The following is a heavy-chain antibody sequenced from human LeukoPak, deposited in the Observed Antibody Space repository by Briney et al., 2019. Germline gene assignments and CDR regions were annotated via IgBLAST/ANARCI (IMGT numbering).Heavy chain of an antibody. CDR2: IYYSGST. V-gene: IGHV4-59*01. J-gene: IGHJ5*02. CDR3: ARDHRVGATTTWFDP. CDR1: GGSISSYY. D-gene: IGHD1-26*01. Sequence: SETLSLTCTVSGGSISSYYWSWIRQRPGKGLEWIGYIYYSGSTNYNPSLKSRVTISVDTSKNQFSLKLSSVTAADTAVYYCARDHRVGATTTWFDPWGQGTLVTVSS.